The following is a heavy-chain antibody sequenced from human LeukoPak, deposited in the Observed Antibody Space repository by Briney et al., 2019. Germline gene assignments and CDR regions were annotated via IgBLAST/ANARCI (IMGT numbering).Heavy chain of an antibody. Sequence: GGSLRLSFAASGFTFSSYAMHWFRQAPGKGLEWVAVISYDGSNKYYADSVKGRFTISRDNSKNTLYLQMNSLRAEDTAVYYCAREGDTAMVNWGQGTLVTVSS. CDR3: AREGDTAMVN. D-gene: IGHD5-18*01. CDR1: GFTFSSYA. CDR2: ISYDGSNK. V-gene: IGHV3-30*04. J-gene: IGHJ4*02.